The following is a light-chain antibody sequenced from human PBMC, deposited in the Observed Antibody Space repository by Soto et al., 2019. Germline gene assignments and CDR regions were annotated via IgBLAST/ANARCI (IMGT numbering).Light chain of an antibody. V-gene: IGKV3-20*01. CDR2: GTS. J-gene: IGKJ3*01. CDR1: QSVNSAY. CDR3: DQYGLSAPFT. Sequence: ENVLTQSPGTLSLSPGEKATLSCRARQSVNSAYLAWYQHKPGQAPRLLIYGTSTRATGIPDRFSGSGSGTDFTLTISRLEPEDFAVYYCDQYGLSAPFTFGPGTKVDI.